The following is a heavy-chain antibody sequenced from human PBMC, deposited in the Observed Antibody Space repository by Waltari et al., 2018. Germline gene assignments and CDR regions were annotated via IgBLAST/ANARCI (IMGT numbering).Heavy chain of an antibody. CDR2: MNPNSGNT. V-gene: IGHV1-8*01. CDR1: GYTFTSYD. D-gene: IGHD3-3*01. J-gene: IGHJ5*02. Sequence: QVQLVQSGAEVKKPGASVTVSCKASGYTFTSYDINWVRQATGQGLEWMGWMNPNSGNTGYAQKFQGRVTMTRNTSISTAYMELSSLRSEDTAVYYCARGLGDDFWSGGNWFDPWGQGTLVTVSS. CDR3: ARGLGDDFWSGGNWFDP.